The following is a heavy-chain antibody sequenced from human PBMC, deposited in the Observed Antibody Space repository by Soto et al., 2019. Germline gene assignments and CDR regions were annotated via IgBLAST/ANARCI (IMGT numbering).Heavy chain of an antibody. V-gene: IGHV4-34*01. CDR2: INHSGST. D-gene: IGHD3-9*01. Sequence: PSETLSLTCAVYGGSFCGSYWGWICQTPGKGLEWIGEINHSGSTNYNPSLKSRVTISVDTSKNQFSLKLSSVTAADTAVYYCARRRILTGYARARGMDVWGQGTTVTVSS. CDR1: GGSFCGSY. J-gene: IGHJ6*02. CDR3: ARRRILTGYARARGMDV.